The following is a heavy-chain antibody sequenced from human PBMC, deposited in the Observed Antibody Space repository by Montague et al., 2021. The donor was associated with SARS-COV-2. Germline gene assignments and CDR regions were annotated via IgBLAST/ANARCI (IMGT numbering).Heavy chain of an antibody. D-gene: IGHD1-14*01. V-gene: IGHV4-31*03. CDR3: ARGMYGLTETTDAFDI. Sequence: TLSLTCTASGGSISSGNQAWIWIPHVSGPGPNWIRYTYSTWTTNYNPSLRSRVTISVATSKKQFSLKLSSVTAADTAVYYCARGMYGLTETTDAFDIWGQGTMVSVSS. J-gene: IGHJ3*02. CDR2: TYSTWTT. CDR1: GGSISSGNQA.